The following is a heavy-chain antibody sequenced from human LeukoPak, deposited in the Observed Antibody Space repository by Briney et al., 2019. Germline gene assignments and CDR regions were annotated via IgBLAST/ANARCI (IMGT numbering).Heavy chain of an antibody. CDR1: GFTFSNYA. J-gene: IGHJ4*02. Sequence: GASLRLSCVASGFTFSNYAMSWVRQAPGKGLEWVSAITGSGGNTYYADSVKGRFTISRDNSKNTVFLQMNSLRAEDTAVYYCAKRGDYDVLTGYYVSDYWGQGTLVTVSS. D-gene: IGHD3-9*01. CDR2: ITGSGGNT. V-gene: IGHV3-23*01. CDR3: AKRGDYDVLTGYYVSDY.